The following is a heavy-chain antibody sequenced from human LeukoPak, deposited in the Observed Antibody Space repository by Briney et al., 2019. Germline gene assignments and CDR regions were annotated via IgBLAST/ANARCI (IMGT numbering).Heavy chain of an antibody. J-gene: IGHJ4*02. CDR2: INPNSGGT. CDR1: GYTFTDYY. CDR3: ARGFTSSWYDY. V-gene: IGHV1-2*04. D-gene: IGHD6-13*01. Sequence: GASVKVSCKASGYTFTDYYIHWVRQAPGQGLEWMGRINPNSGGTNYAQKFQGWVTMTKDTSISTAYMELSRLKSDDMAVYYCARGFTSSWYDYWGQGTLVTVSS.